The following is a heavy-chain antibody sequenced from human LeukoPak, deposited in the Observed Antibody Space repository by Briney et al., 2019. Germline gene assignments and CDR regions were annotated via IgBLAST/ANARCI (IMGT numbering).Heavy chain of an antibody. J-gene: IGHJ4*02. CDR1: GFTFSNDW. D-gene: IGHD2-2*01. Sequence: GVSLRLSCAASGFTFSNDWMCWVRQAPGKGLEWVANINQDESKKYYGDSVKGRFTISRDNAKNSLYLQMSSLTAEDTAIYYCARDHAYRADYWGQGTLVTVSS. CDR2: INQDESKK. CDR3: ARDHAYRADY. V-gene: IGHV3-7*01.